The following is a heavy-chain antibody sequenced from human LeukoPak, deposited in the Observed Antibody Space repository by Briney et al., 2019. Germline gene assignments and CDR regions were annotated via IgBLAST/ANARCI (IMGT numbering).Heavy chain of an antibody. CDR2: TSDDGSAK. CDR3: ARGGGYYGDYGYFDL. Sequence: GRSLRLSCAASGFTFSSYAMHWVRQAPGKRLQWLALTSDDGSAKYYADSVKGRFTISRDNSKNTLYLQMNSLRAEDTAVYYCARGGGYYGDYGYFDLWGRGNLVTVSS. CDR1: GFTFSSYA. J-gene: IGHJ2*01. V-gene: IGHV3-30-3*01. D-gene: IGHD4-17*01.